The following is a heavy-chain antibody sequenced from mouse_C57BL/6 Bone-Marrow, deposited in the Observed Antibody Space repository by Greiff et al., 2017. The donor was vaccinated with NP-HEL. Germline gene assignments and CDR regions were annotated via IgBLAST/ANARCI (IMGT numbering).Heavy chain of an antibody. V-gene: IGHV1-64*01. J-gene: IGHJ4*01. Sequence: QVHVKQPGAELVKPGASVKLSCKASGYTFTSYWMHWVKQRPGQGLEWIGMIHPNSGSTNYNEKFKSKATLTVDKSSSTAYMQLSSLTSEDSAVYYCARGGSSYYYAMDYWGQGTSVTVSS. CDR2: IHPNSGST. D-gene: IGHD1-1*01. CDR1: GYTFTSYW. CDR3: ARGGSSYYYAMDY.